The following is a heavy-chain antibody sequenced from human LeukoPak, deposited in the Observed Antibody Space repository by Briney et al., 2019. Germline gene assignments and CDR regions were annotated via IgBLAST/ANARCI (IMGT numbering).Heavy chain of an antibody. J-gene: IGHJ4*02. CDR1: GGSISSSNW. Sequence: SGTLSLTCAVSGGSISSSNWWSWVRQPPGKGLEWIGEIYHSGSTNYNPSLKSRVTISVDKSKNQFSLKLSSVTAADTAVYYCARDTREMVRGVISRGFDYWGQGTLVTVSS. CDR2: IYHSGST. V-gene: IGHV4-4*02. CDR3: ARDTREMVRGVISRGFDY. D-gene: IGHD3-10*01.